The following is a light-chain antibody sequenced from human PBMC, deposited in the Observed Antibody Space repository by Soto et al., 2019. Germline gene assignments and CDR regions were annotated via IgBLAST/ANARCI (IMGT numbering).Light chain of an antibody. CDR2: MND. V-gene: IGLV1-47*01. J-gene: IGLJ1*01. Sequence: QSVLTQPPSASGNPGQRLTISCSGSTSNILRNYVYWYRQFPGTAPRLLISMNDQRPSGVPDRFSGSKSGTSASLAISGLRSEDEADYYCAPWDDSLSGYVFGTGTKVTAL. CDR3: APWDDSLSGYV. CDR1: TSNILRNY.